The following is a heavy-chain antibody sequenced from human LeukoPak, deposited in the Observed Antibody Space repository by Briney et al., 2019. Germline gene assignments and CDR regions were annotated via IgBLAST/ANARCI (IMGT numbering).Heavy chain of an antibody. CDR3: GENRGYGTHPTCSDP. CDR1: GFTLRSYT. Sequence: GGSLRLSCAASGFTLRSYTMNWVRQAPGKGLEWVSSIGISSNKIYYADSVKGRFIISRDNAKNSVYLQMNSLRAEDTAVYYWGENRGYGTHPTCSDPWAREPRSPSPQ. D-gene: IGHD3-10*01. V-gene: IGHV3-21*01. CDR2: IGISSNKI. J-gene: IGHJ5*02.